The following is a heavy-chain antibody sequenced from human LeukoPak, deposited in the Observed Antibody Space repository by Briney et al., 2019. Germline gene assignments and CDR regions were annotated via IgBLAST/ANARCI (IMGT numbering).Heavy chain of an antibody. CDR3: VLDLFSSFAFDI. CDR2: INSDGSST. CDR1: GFTFSRYW. J-gene: IGHJ3*02. V-gene: IGHV3-74*01. Sequence: GGSLRLSCAASGFTFSRYWMHWVRQAPGKGLLWVSRINSDGSSTYYADSVKGRFTTSRDNAKNALHLQMNSLTAEDTAVYYCVLDLFSSFAFDIWGQGTMVTVSS. D-gene: IGHD3/OR15-3a*01.